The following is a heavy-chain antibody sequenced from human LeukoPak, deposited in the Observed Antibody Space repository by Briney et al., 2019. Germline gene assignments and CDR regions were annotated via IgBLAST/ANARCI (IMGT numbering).Heavy chain of an antibody. V-gene: IGHV1-69*01. D-gene: IGHD2-2*01. Sequence: SVKVSCKASGGTFSSYAISWVRQAPGQGLEWMGGIIPIFGTANYAQKFQGRVTITADESTSTAYMELSSLRSEDTAVYYCARGYRSSTSCYATDYWGQGTLVTVSS. J-gene: IGHJ4*02. CDR3: ARGYRSSTSCYATDY. CDR1: GGTFSSYA. CDR2: IIPIFGTA.